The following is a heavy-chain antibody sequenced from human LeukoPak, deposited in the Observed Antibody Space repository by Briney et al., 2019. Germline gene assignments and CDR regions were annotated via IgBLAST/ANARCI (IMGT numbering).Heavy chain of an antibody. CDR3: ARGYGEGDFDY. D-gene: IGHD4-17*01. V-gene: IGHV4-59*01. Sequence: SETLSLTCTVSGGSISSYYWSWIRQPPRKGVEWIGYIYYSASTNYSPSLKSRVNISVDTSKNKFSLKLSSVTAADTAVYYCARGYGEGDFDYWGQGTLVTVSS. CDR2: IYYSAST. J-gene: IGHJ4*02. CDR1: GGSISSYY.